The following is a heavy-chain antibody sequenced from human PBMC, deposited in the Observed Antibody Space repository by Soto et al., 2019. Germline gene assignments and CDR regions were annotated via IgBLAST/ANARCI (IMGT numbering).Heavy chain of an antibody. J-gene: IGHJ4*02. Sequence: GGSLRLSCAASGFTFSNYAMSWVRQAPGKGLEWVSAISSSGDSPYYADSVKGRFTVSRDNSKNTLYLQMNSLRVEDTAIYYFARNTIPHPLYWGQGTRVTVSS. V-gene: IGHV3-23*01. CDR3: ARNTIPHPLY. D-gene: IGHD1-1*01. CDR1: GFTFSNYA. CDR2: ISSSGDSP.